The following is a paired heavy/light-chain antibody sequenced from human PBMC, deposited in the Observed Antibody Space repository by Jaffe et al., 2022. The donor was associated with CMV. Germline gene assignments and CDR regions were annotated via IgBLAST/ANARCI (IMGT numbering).Light chain of an antibody. Sequence: QSVLTQPASVSGSPGQSITISCTGTNSDVGSYNLVSWYQHHPGKAPKVIIYDVSERPSGVSNRFSGSKSGNTASLTISGLQAEDEADYYCCSYADTKTLVFGGGTKLTVL. J-gene: IGLJ3*02. CDR1: NSDVGSYNL. CDR3: CSYADTKTLV. CDR2: DVS. V-gene: IGLV2-23*02.
Heavy chain of an antibody. CDR1: GFSFFDYA. D-gene: IGHD2-8*01. CDR2: ITWNSGAI. Sequence: EVQLVESGGGMVQPGRSLRLSCAASGFSFFDYAMHWVRQAPGKGLEWVSGITWNSGAIAYADSVKGRFTISRDNARNSLHLQMSSLRAEDTALYYCVKDRGYCTNGVCYPRAPRAYHYYGMDVWGQGTTVIVSS. V-gene: IGHV3-9*01. J-gene: IGHJ6*02. CDR3: VKDRGYCTNGVCYPRAPRAYHYYGMDV.